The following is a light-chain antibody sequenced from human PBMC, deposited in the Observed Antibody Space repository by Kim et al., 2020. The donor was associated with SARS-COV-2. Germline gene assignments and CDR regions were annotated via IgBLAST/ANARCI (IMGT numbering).Light chain of an antibody. V-gene: IGKV3-20*01. J-gene: IGKJ1*01. CDR1: QSVSSNY. CDR3: QQYSSSPAT. CDR2: GAS. Sequence: APGKKATLSCKASQSVSSNYLAWYQQKPSQAPRLLIYGASSRATGIPDRFSGSGSGTDFTLTITRLEPEEFAVYYCQQYSSSPATFGQGTKVDIK.